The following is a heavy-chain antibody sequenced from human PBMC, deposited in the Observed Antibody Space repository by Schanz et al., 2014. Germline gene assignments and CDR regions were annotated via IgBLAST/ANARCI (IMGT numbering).Heavy chain of an antibody. CDR1: GFSLNTYG. Sequence: VQLVESGGGVVQFGRSLRLSCSVSGFSLNTYGIHWFRQPAGKGLEWVAVIWNNGVTKYYADSVRGRFTISRDRFQNTLYLRMSSLRAEDTAVYYCARPRFDYGEVDYWGQGTLVTVSS. J-gene: IGHJ4*02. V-gene: IGHV3-33*01. CDR3: ARPRFDYGEVDY. CDR2: IWNNGVTK. D-gene: IGHD4-17*01.